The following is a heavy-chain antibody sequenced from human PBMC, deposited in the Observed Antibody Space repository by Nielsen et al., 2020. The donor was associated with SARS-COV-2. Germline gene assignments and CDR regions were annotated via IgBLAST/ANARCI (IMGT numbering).Heavy chain of an antibody. CDR3: ARDLPHRGYSYGYFDY. CDR2: INSDGSST. Sequence: WILQPPGKGLVWVSRINSDGSSTSYADSVKGRFTISRDNAKNTLYLQMNSLRAEDTAVYYCARDLPHRGYSYGYFDYWGQGTLVTVSS. J-gene: IGHJ4*02. D-gene: IGHD5-18*01. V-gene: IGHV3-74*01.